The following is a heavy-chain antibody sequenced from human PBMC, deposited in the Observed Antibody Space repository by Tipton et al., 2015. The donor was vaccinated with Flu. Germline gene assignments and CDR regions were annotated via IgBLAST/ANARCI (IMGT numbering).Heavy chain of an antibody. Sequence: TLSLTCTVSGGSISSGSYYWSWIRQPVGKGLEWIGRIYTSGSTNYNPSLKSRVTISVDTSKNQFSLKLSSVTAADTAVYYCARSKYPPQGGVVDDYWGQGTLVTVSP. J-gene: IGHJ4*02. CDR2: IYTSGST. D-gene: IGHD3-3*01. V-gene: IGHV4-61*02. CDR3: ARSKYPPQGGVVDDY. CDR1: GGSISSGSYY.